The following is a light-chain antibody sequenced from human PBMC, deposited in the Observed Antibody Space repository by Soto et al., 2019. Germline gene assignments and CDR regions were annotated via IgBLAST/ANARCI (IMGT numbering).Light chain of an antibody. V-gene: IGKV1-39*01. CDR3: QQSHSNIQDLT. CDR1: QSVSNH. J-gene: IGKJ4*01. CDR2: ASS. Sequence: DIQMTQSPSSLSASVGDRVTITCRASQSVSNHLNWYQQKPGKALKLLIYASSSLQSGVPSRFSGSGSGTDFTLTISSLQPEDFATYYCQQSHSNIQDLTFGGGTKVEIK.